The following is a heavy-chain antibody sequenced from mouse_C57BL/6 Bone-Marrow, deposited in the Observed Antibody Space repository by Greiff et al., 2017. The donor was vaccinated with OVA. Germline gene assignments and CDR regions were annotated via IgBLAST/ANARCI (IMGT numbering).Heavy chain of an antibody. V-gene: IGHV1-50*01. CDR3: ARRDPFYDGYYERYFDV. CDR1: GYTFTSYW. CDR2: IDPSDSYT. D-gene: IGHD2-3*01. Sequence: VQLQQSGAELVKPGASVKLSCKASGYTFTSYWMQWVKQRPGQGLEWIGEIDPSDSYTNYNQKFKGKATLTVDTSSSTAYMQLSSLTSEDSAVYYCARRDPFYDGYYERYFDVWGTGTTVTVSS. J-gene: IGHJ1*03.